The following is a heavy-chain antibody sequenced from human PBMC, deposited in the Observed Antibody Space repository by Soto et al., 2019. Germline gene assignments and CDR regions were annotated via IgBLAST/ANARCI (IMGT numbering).Heavy chain of an antibody. V-gene: IGHV2-26*01. CDR3: ARIQRIPRYGMDV. CDR2: IFSNDEK. Sequence: SGPTLVNPTETLTLTCTVSGFSLSNARMGVSWIRQPPGKALEWLAHIFSNDEKSYSASLKSRLTISKDTSKSQVVLTMTNMDPVDTATYYCARIQRIPRYGMDVWGQGTTVTVSS. J-gene: IGHJ6*02. CDR1: GFSLSNARMG. D-gene: IGHD2-21*01.